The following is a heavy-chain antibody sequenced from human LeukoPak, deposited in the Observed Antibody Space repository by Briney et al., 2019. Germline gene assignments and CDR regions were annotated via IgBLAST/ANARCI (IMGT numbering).Heavy chain of an antibody. D-gene: IGHD2-15*01. CDR1: GGSISSSSFY. V-gene: IGHV4-39*01. J-gene: IGHJ5*02. Sequence: NPSETLSLTCIVSGGSISSSSFYWGWIRQPPGKGLEWIGTIYYTGSTYYDPSLRSRLAISIDTSKNHFSLKLRSVSAADTAVYYCARQVVGRNWFDPWGQGTLVIVSS. CDR3: ARQVVGRNWFDP. CDR2: IYYTGST.